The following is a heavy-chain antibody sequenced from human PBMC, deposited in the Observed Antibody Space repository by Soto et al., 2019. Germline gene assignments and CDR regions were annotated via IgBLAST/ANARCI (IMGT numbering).Heavy chain of an antibody. J-gene: IGHJ4*02. Sequence: EVQLVESGGGLVQPGGSLRLSCAASGFTFSDHYMDWVRQTPGKGLEWVGRTRNKANSYTTEYAASVKGRFTISRDDSKSSLYLQMNSLKPEDTAVYYCARPPYDSSGYYPNWGQGTLVTVSS. CDR2: TRNKANSYTT. CDR3: ARPPYDSSGYYPN. D-gene: IGHD3-22*01. V-gene: IGHV3-72*01. CDR1: GFTFSDHY.